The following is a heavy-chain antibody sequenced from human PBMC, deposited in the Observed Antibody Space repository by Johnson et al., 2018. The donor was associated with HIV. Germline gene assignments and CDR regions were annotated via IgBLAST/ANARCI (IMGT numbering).Heavy chain of an antibody. CDR1: GFAFNIYG. CDR3: ARDRYYDSSGSHAVDI. J-gene: IGHJ3*02. V-gene: IGHV3-30*03. D-gene: IGHD3-22*01. Sequence: QVQLVESGGGVVQPGGSLRLSCAVSGFAFNIYGVHWVRQAPGKGLEWVAVISNDGSNKYYADSVKGRFTISRDNSKNTLYLQMNSLRAEDTAVDYCARDRYYDSSGSHAVDIWGQGTMVTVSS. CDR2: ISNDGSNK.